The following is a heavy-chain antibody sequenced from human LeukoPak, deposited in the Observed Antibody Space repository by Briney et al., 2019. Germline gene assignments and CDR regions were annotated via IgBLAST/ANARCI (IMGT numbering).Heavy chain of an antibody. Sequence: GGSLRPSCSASGFTFSSYAMHWVRQAPGKGLEYVSAITTNGGSTSYADSVKGRFTISRDNSKNTLYLQMSSLRAEDTAVYYCVNGRCSSTSCYGGDYWGQGTLVTVPS. CDR1: GFTFSSYA. CDR2: ITTNGGST. V-gene: IGHV3-64D*06. J-gene: IGHJ4*02. D-gene: IGHD2-2*01. CDR3: VNGRCSSTSCYGGDY.